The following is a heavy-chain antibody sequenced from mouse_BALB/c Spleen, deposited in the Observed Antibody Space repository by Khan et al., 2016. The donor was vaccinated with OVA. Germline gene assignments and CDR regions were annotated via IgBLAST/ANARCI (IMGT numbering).Heavy chain of an antibody. Sequence: EVQLQQSGPELVKPGASVKISCKTSGYTFTEYTMHWVKQSHGKSLEWIGRINPNNGGTSYNQKFKGKATLTVDTSSSTAYMELRSLTSEDAAVYDCAIRDYYGYYWFFDVWGAGTTVTVSS. D-gene: IGHD1-2*01. CDR2: INPNNGGT. CDR3: AIRDYYGYYWFFDV. J-gene: IGHJ1*01. V-gene: IGHV1-18*01. CDR1: GYTFTEYT.